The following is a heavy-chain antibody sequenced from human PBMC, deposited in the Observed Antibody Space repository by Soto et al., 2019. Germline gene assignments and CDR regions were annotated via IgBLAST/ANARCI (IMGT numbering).Heavy chain of an antibody. CDR1: GFTFSSYW. CDR2: INSDGSST. V-gene: IGHV3-74*01. J-gene: IGHJ6*03. Sequence: GGSLRLSCAASGFTFSSYWMHWVRQAPGKGLVWVSRINSDGSSTSYADSVKGRFTISRDNAKNTLYLQMNSLRAEDTAVYYCARDGTYYDFWSGNPRYYYYMDVWGKGTTVTVSS. D-gene: IGHD3-3*01. CDR3: ARDGTYYDFWSGNPRYYYYMDV.